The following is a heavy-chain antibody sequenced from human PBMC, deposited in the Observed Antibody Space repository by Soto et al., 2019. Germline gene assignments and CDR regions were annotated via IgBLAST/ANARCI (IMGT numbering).Heavy chain of an antibody. Sequence: ASVKVSCKASGYTFTSYYMRWVRQAPGQGLEWMGIINPSGGSTSYAQKFQGRVTMTRDTSTSTVYMELSSLRSEDTAVYYCARRNIVVVVAATELVYYYYYYMDVWGKGTTVTVSS. J-gene: IGHJ6*03. CDR2: INPSGGST. CDR3: ARRNIVVVVAATELVYYYYYYMDV. CDR1: GYTFTSYY. D-gene: IGHD2-15*01. V-gene: IGHV1-46*03.